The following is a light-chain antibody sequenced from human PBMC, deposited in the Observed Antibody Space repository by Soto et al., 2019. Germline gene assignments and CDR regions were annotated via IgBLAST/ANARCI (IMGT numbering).Light chain of an antibody. CDR2: EVS. CDR3: CSYAGSSTLYV. Sequence: QYVLTQPASVSGYPGQSITISCTGTSSDVGSYNLVSWYQQHPGKAPKLMIYEVSKRPSGVSNRFSGSKSGNTASLTISGLQAEDEADYYCCSYAGSSTLYVFGTGTKVTVL. V-gene: IGLV2-23*02. CDR1: SSDVGSYNL. J-gene: IGLJ1*01.